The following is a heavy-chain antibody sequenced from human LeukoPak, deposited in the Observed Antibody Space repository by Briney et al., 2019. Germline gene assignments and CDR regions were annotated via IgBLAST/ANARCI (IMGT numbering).Heavy chain of an antibody. CDR1: GYTFTSYG. V-gene: IGHV1-18*01. D-gene: IGHD3-10*01. CDR3: ARAKLLLLPRDY. Sequence: VASVKVSCKASGYTFTSYGINWVRQAPGQGLEWMGWISAYTGNTNYAQKLQGRVTMTTDTSTSSAYMELRSLRSDDTAVYYCARAKLLLLPRDYWGQGTLVTVSS. J-gene: IGHJ4*02. CDR2: ISAYTGNT.